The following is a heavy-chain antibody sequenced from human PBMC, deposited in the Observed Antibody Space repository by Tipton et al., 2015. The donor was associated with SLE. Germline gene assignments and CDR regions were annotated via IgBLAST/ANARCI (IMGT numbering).Heavy chain of an antibody. Sequence: GSLRLSCAASGFTFSSYWMSWVRQAPGKGLEWVANIKQDGSEKYYVDSVKGRFTISRDNAKNSLYLQMNSLRAEDTAVYYCARDTAMVRGRLAFDYWGQGTLVTVSS. V-gene: IGHV3-7*01. J-gene: IGHJ4*02. CDR2: IKQDGSEK. CDR1: GFTFSSYW. D-gene: IGHD5-18*01. CDR3: ARDTAMVRGRLAFDY.